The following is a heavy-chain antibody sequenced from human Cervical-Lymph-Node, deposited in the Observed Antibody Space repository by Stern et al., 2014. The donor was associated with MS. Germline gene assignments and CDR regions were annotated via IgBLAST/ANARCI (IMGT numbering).Heavy chain of an antibody. J-gene: IGHJ4*02. CDR2: TYYRSKWYN. D-gene: IGHD6-13*01. CDR1: GDNVSSDSVT. V-gene: IGHV6-1*01. Sequence: QVQLQQSGPGLVKPSQTLSVTCFIYGDNVSSDSVTWNWIRQSPSRGLEWLSRTYYRSKWYNDFGRSVKGRITINPDTSKNLFSLELNSVTPDDSAVYFCARGPEAAAGPLDFRGLGTLVTVSS. CDR3: ARGPEAAAGPLDF.